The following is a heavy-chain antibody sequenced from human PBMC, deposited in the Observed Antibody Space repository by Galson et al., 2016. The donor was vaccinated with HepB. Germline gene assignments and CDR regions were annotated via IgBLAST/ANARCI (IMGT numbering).Heavy chain of an antibody. CDR2: ISDDGKNI. J-gene: IGHJ4*02. D-gene: IGHD2-2*03. V-gene: IGHV3-30*18. CDR1: GLNFRNIG. CDR3: AKDGSPIGRPLDY. Sequence: SLRLSCAVSGLNFRNIGMHWVRQAPGQGLEWVAIISDDGKNIFYADSVKGRFTISRDNSKNTLFLQMDSLRLEDTAVYFCAKDGSPIGRPLDYWGQGTLVTVSS.